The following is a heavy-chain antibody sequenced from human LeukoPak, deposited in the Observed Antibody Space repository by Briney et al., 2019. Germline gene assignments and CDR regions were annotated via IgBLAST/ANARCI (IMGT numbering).Heavy chain of an antibody. CDR1: GFTFSSYG. J-gene: IGHJ4*02. V-gene: IGHV3-30*18. CDR3: AKDKRGKGYYDSSGYWLLSC. CDR2: ISYDGSNK. Sequence: GGSLRLSCAASGFTFSSYGMHWVRQAPGKGLEWVAVISYDGSNKYYADSVKGRFTISRDNSKNTLYLQMNSLRAEDTAVYYCAKDKRGKGYYDSSGYWLLSCWGQGTLVTVSS. D-gene: IGHD3-22*01.